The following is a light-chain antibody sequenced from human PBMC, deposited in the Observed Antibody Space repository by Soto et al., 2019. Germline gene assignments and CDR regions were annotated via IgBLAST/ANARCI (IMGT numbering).Light chain of an antibody. CDR1: RSDIGDSNF. CDR3: SSGTRTSTVV. V-gene: IGLV2-14*01. CDR2: EVN. Sequence: QSALTQPASVSGSPVQSVTISCTGPRSDIGDSNFISWYQHSPGKAPRLLIYEVNNRPSGVSKRFSGSKAGNTASLTISGLQADDEADYYCSSGTRTSTVVFGGGTK. J-gene: IGLJ2*01.